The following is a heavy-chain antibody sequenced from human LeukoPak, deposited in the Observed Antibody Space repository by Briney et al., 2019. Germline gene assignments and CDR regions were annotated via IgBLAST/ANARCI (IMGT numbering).Heavy chain of an antibody. V-gene: IGHV3-30*18. J-gene: IGHJ4*02. CDR3: AKDREPNYDILTSLDY. D-gene: IGHD3-9*01. CDR1: GFTFSSYG. Sequence: GRSLRLSCAASGFTFSSYGMHWVRQAPGKGLEWVAVISYDGSNEYYTDSVKGRFTISRDNSKNTLYLQMNSLRAEDTAVYYCAKDREPNYDILTSLDYWGQGTLVTVSS. CDR2: ISYDGSNE.